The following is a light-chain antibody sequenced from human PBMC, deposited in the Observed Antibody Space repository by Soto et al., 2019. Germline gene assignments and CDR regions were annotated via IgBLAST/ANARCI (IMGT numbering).Light chain of an antibody. J-gene: IGKJ1*01. CDR1: QGISNY. CDR2: GAS. CDR3: QNYNSAPRT. V-gene: IGKV1-27*01. Sequence: DIQMTQSPSSLSASVGDRVTTTCRASQGISNYLAWYQQKPGKVPELLIYGASTLQSGVPSRFSGSGSGTDFALTISSLQPEDVATYYCQNYNSAPRTFGQGTKVEIK.